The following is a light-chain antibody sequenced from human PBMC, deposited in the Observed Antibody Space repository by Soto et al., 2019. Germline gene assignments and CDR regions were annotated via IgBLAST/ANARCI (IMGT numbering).Light chain of an antibody. J-gene: IGKJ3*01. CDR3: QQYNSYLT. Sequence: DIQMTQSPSTRSASVGDRVTITCRASQSISSWLAWYQQKPGKAPKLLIYDASSLESGVPSRFSGSGSGTEFTLTISSLQPDDFATYYCQQYNSYLTFGPGTKVDIK. CDR1: QSISSW. CDR2: DAS. V-gene: IGKV1-5*01.